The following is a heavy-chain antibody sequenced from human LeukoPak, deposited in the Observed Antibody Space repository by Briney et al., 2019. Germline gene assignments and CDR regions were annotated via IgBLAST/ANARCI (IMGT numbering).Heavy chain of an antibody. CDR3: ARDQLFRRGPRDYYYYGMDV. V-gene: IGHV4-30-2*01. CDR1: GGSISSGVYS. D-gene: IGHD1-1*01. J-gene: IGHJ6*02. CDR2: IYHSGST. Sequence: PSQTLSLTCAVSGGSISSGVYSWSWIRQPPGKGLEWIGYIYHSGSTYYNPSLKSRVTISVDRSKNQFSLKLSSVTAADTAVYYCARDQLFRRGPRDYYYYGMDVWGQGTTVTVSS.